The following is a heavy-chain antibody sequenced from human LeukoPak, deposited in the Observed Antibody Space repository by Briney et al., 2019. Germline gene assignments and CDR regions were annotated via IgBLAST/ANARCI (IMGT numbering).Heavy chain of an antibody. CDR2: MNWNGGSR. CDR1: GFTFSSYA. V-gene: IGHV3-20*04. J-gene: IGHJ6*03. Sequence: GGSLRLSCAASGFTFSSYAMSWVRQAPGQGLEWVSGMNWNGGSRGYADSVKGRFTISRDNAKNFLYLQMNSLRAEDTALYYCARSSSMIVVVKEIYYYYYMDVWGKGTTVTVSS. CDR3: ARSSSMIVVVKEIYYYYYMDV. D-gene: IGHD3-22*01.